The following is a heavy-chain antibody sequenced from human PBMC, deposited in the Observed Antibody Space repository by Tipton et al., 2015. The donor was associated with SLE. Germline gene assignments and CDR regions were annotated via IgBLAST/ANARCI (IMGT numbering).Heavy chain of an antibody. V-gene: IGHV3-30-3*01. D-gene: IGHD6-6*01. J-gene: IGHJ4*02. CDR3: ARDPPPEAARFDY. CDR1: GFTFSNFA. CDR2: ISHDGSKR. Sequence: SLRLSCAASGFTFSNFAMHWVRQAPGKGLEWVAIISHDGSKRNYADSVRGRFTISRDNAKNSLYLQMNSLRAEDTAVYYCARDPPPEAARFDYWGQGALVTVSS.